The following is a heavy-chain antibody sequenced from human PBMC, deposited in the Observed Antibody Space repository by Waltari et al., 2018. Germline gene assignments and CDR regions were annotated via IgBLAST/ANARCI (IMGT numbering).Heavy chain of an antibody. D-gene: IGHD3-3*01. Sequence: EVQLVESGGGLVQPRGSLRISCAASGFPFSRSGMTWVRQAPGKGVEWVANIKEDGSEGYYVDSVKGRFTISRDNTKNALFLQMNSLRAEDTAAYYCATVEWYRMDYWGQGTLVTVSS. CDR1: GFPFSRSG. V-gene: IGHV3-7*01. CDR2: IKEDGSEG. J-gene: IGHJ4*02. CDR3: ATVEWYRMDY.